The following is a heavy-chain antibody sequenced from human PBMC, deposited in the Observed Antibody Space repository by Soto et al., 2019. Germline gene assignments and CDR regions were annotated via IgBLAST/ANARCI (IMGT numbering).Heavy chain of an antibody. J-gene: IGHJ6*02. D-gene: IGHD2-8*01. Sequence: ASVKVSCKASGYSFTDYHIHWVRQAPGQGLEWLGRINPKSGGTSTAQKFEGWVTMTTDTSISTASMELTRLTSDDTAIYYCARGDSTDCSNGVCSFFYNHDMDVWGQGTTVTVSS. CDR1: GYSFTDYH. CDR2: INPKSGGT. CDR3: ARGDSTDCSNGVCSFFYNHDMDV. V-gene: IGHV1-2*04.